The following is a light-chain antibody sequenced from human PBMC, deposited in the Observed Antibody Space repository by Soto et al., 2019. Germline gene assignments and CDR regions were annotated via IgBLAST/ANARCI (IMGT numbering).Light chain of an antibody. J-gene: IGKJ4*01. CDR3: QQRNSYPPRT. CDR1: QGFSSN. V-gene: IGKV1-9*01. CDR2: AAS. Sequence: DIQLTQSPSFLSASVGDRVTITCRASQGFSSNLAWYQQKPGKAPKLLIYAASSLQSGVPSRFSGSGSGTEFTLTISSRQPEDFATYYCQQRNSYPPRTFGGGTKVEIK.